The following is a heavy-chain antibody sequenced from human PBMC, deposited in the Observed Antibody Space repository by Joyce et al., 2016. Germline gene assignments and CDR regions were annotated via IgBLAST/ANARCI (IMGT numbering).Heavy chain of an antibody. D-gene: IGHD6-13*01. Sequence: QVQLVQSGAEVKRPGASVRVSCKASGYTFTTYDVNWVRQATGQGLELIGWMNPNSGNTGYAQKCQGRVTITRSTSVSTAYMELSSLTSEDTAVYYCAFGSGWYFYWGQGTLVTVSS. V-gene: IGHV1-8*03. CDR1: GYTFTTYD. CDR3: AFGSGWYFY. CDR2: MNPNSGNT. J-gene: IGHJ4*02.